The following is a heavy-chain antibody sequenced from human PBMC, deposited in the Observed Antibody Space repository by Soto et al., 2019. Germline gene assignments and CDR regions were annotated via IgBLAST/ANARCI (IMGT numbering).Heavy chain of an antibody. J-gene: IGHJ3*02. Sequence: QPGGSLRLSCAASGFTVSSNYMSWVRQAPGKGLEWVSVIYSGGSTYYADSVKGRFTISRDNSKNTLYLQMNSLRAEDTAVYYCARDAVTTLSGAFDIWGQGTMVTVSS. D-gene: IGHD4-17*01. CDR3: ARDAVTTLSGAFDI. V-gene: IGHV3-53*01. CDR1: GFTVSSNY. CDR2: IYSGGST.